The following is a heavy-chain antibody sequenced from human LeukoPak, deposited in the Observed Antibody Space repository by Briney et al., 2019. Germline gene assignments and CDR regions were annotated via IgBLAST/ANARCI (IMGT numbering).Heavy chain of an antibody. CDR1: GGSFSGYY. V-gene: IGHV4-34*01. CDR3: AGYYDSSGSFDY. D-gene: IGHD3-22*01. J-gene: IGHJ4*02. Sequence: SETLSLTCAVYGGSFSGYYWSWIRQPPGKGLEWIGEINHSGSTNYNPSLKSRVTISVDTSKNQFSLKLGSVTAADTAVYYCAGYYDSSGSFDYWGQGTLVTVSS. CDR2: INHSGST.